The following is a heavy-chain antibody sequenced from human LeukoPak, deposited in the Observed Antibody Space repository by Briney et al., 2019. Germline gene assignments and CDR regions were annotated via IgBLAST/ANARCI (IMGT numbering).Heavy chain of an antibody. CDR3: AREDQDSSGLFDY. J-gene: IGHJ4*02. V-gene: IGHV4-59*01. CDR1: GGSISSYY. CDR2: IYYSGSI. D-gene: IGHD3-22*01. Sequence: SETLSLTCTVSGGSISSYYWSWIQQPPGKGLEWIGYIYYSGSINYNPSLKSRVTISVDTSKNQFSLKLSSVTAADTAVYYCAREDQDSSGLFDYWGQGTLVTVSS.